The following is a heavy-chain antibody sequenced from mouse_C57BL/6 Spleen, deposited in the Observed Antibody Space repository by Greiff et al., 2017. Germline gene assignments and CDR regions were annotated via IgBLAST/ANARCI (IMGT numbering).Heavy chain of an antibody. Sequence: LQESGPELVKPGASVKISCKASGYAFSSSWMNWVKQRPGKGLEWIGRIYPGDGDTNYNGKFKGKATLTADKSSSTAYMQLSSLTSEDSAVYFCARITTVDYYAMDYWGQGTSVTVSS. J-gene: IGHJ4*01. CDR1: GYAFSSSW. V-gene: IGHV1-82*01. CDR3: ARITTVDYYAMDY. CDR2: IYPGDGDT. D-gene: IGHD1-1*01.